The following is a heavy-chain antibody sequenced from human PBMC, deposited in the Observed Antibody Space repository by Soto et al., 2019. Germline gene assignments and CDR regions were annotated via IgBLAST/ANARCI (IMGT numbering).Heavy chain of an antibody. D-gene: IGHD3-10*01. CDR2: FDPEDGET. Sequence: ASVKVSCKVSGYTLTELSMHWVRQAPGKGLEWMGGFDPEDGETIYAQKFQGRVTMTEDTSTDTAYMELSSLRSEDTAVYYCATAYKVRGVIMYWFDPWGQGTLVTVSS. CDR1: GYTLTELS. CDR3: ATAYKVRGVIMYWFDP. V-gene: IGHV1-24*01. J-gene: IGHJ5*02.